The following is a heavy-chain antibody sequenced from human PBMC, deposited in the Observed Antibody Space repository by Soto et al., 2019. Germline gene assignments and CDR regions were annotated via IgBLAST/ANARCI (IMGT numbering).Heavy chain of an antibody. CDR1: GGTFSSYT. V-gene: IGHV1-69*04. CDR2: IIPILGIA. CDR3: ARDTRFNDYGDYWGGFDY. Sequence: GASVKVSCKASGGTFSSYTISWVRQAPGQGLEWMGRIIPILGIANYAQKFQGRVTITADKSTSTAYMELSSLRSEDTAVYYCARDTRFNDYGDYWGGFDYWGQGTLVTVSS. D-gene: IGHD4-17*01. J-gene: IGHJ4*02.